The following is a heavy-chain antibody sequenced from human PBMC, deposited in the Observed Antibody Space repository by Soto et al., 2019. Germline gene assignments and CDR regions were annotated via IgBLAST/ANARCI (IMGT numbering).Heavy chain of an antibody. CDR3: ARDYYYDRGGYRGPHNYGLVD. D-gene: IGHD3-10*02. CDR2: IAYSGST. J-gene: IGHJ6*02. CDR1: GGSFSSYY. V-gene: IGHV4-59*01. Sequence: SETLSLTCTVSGGSFSSYYWSWIRRPPEKGLEWIGHIAYSGSTKYNPFFKSRVTISVDASKNHVSLKLRSVTAADTAVYYSARDYYYDRGGYRGPHNYGLVDWGPET.